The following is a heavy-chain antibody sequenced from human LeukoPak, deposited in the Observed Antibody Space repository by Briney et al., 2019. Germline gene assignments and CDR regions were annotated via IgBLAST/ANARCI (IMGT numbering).Heavy chain of an antibody. V-gene: IGHV3-43*02. CDR1: GFTLGGHD. D-gene: IGHD6-19*01. Sequence: GGSLRLSCTASGFTLGGHDMHWVRQTTGDGLEWVAAVSAGHHAFYAGSVKGRFTISRDNTKTSLYLQMNSLGTEDTALYYCARDKDTTGWLSWGQGTRVTVSS. J-gene: IGHJ5*02. CDR2: VSAGHHA. CDR3: ARDKDTTGWLS.